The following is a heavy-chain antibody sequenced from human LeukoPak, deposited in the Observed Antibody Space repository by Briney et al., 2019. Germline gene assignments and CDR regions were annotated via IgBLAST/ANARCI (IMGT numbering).Heavy chain of an antibody. CDR1: GDSISSGDYY. CDR2: ISSSGST. Sequence: PSETLSLTCTVSGDSISSGDYYWSWIRQPAGKGLEWIGRISSSGSTNYNPSLKSRVIISVDTSKNQFSLKLSSVTAADTAVYYCARENGLIAAAGNDAFDIWGQGTMVTVSS. D-gene: IGHD6-13*01. J-gene: IGHJ3*02. CDR3: ARENGLIAAAGNDAFDI. V-gene: IGHV4-61*02.